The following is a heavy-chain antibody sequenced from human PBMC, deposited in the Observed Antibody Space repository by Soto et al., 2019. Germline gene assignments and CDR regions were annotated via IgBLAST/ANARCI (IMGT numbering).Heavy chain of an antibody. V-gene: IGHV4-31*03. CDR3: ARGEVRTTFRH. D-gene: IGHD3-10*01. CDR1: GASINSGGYY. J-gene: IGHJ4*02. CDR2: IYDTGTT. Sequence: QVQLQESGPGLVKPSQTLSLTCTVSGASINSGGYYWTWIRQHPGKGLEWIGYIYDTGTTYYSPPLKSRLTIPGDTFKNQLSLKLSSVTAADTAVYFCARGEVRTTFRHWGQGTLVTVSS.